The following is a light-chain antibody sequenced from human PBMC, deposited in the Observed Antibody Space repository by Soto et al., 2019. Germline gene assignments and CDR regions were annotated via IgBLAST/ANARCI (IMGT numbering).Light chain of an antibody. CDR3: GTWDAGLSAHI. J-gene: IGLJ2*01. CDR1: SSNIGSNY. Sequence: QSVLTQPPSVSAAPGQKVTISCSGSSSNIGSNYVSWYQHLPGTAPKLLIYENDKRPPGIPDRFSGSKSGTSATLGITGLQTGDEAAYDCGTWDAGLSAHIFGGGTKVTVL. V-gene: IGLV1-51*02. CDR2: END.